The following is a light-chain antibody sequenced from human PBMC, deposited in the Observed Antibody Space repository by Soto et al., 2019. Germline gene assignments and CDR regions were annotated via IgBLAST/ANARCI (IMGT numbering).Light chain of an antibody. Sequence: AIRMTQSPSSLSAYTGDRVSITCRASQGISSYLAWYQQEPGKAPKLLIYAASTLQSGVPSRFSGSGSGTDFTLTISCLQSEDFATYYCQQYYSYPPTFGQGTKVDIK. J-gene: IGKJ1*01. CDR2: AAS. V-gene: IGKV1-8*01. CDR3: QQYYSYPPT. CDR1: QGISSY.